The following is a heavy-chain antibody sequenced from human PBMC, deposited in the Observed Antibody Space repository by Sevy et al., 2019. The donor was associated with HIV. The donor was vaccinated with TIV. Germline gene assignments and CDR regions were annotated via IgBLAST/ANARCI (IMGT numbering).Heavy chain of an antibody. CDR1: GGSISSYY. Sequence: SETLSLTCTVSGGSISSYYWSWIRQPAGKGLEWIGRIYTSGSTNYNPSLKSRVTMSVDTSKNQFSLKLSSVTAADTAVYYCARDSIVVVPAASVPYYSYGMDVWGQGTTVTVSS. J-gene: IGHJ6*02. CDR2: IYTSGST. V-gene: IGHV4-4*07. D-gene: IGHD2-2*01. CDR3: ARDSIVVVPAASVPYYSYGMDV.